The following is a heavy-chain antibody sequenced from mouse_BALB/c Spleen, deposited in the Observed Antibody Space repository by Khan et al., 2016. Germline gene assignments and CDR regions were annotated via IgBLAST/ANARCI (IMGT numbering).Heavy chain of an antibody. CDR2: ISYSGST. CDR1: GYSITSDYA. V-gene: IGHV3-2*02. D-gene: IGHD1-1*01. Sequence: EVQLQESGPGLVKPSQSLSLTCTVTGYSITSDYAWNWIRQFPGNKLEWMGYISYSGSTSYNPSLKSRITITRDTSKNQFFLQLNSVTTEDTATYYCARNYGSAWFAYGGQGTLVTVSA. J-gene: IGHJ3*01. CDR3: ARNYGSAWFAY.